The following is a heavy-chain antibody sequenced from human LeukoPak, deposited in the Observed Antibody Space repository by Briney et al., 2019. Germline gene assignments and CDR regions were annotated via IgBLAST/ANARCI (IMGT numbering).Heavy chain of an antibody. Sequence: ASVKVSCKASGYTFTGYYMHWVRQAPGQGLEWMGWINPNSGGTNYAQKFQGRVTMTRDTSISTAYMELSRLRSDDTAVYYCARVAAAHSSGWFDYWGQGTLVTVSS. V-gene: IGHV1-2*02. CDR3: ARVAAAHSSGWFDY. CDR2: INPNSGGT. CDR1: GYTFTGYY. J-gene: IGHJ4*02. D-gene: IGHD6-19*01.